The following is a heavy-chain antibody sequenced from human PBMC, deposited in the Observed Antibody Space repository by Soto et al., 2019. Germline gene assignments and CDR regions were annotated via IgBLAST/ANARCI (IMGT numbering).Heavy chain of an antibody. V-gene: IGHV3-30*03. CDR2: ISYDGSEI. CDR1: GFIFSNYG. CDR3: AIVRVADSPLDH. D-gene: IGHD3-10*02. J-gene: IGHJ4*02. Sequence: QVQLVESGGGVVQPGRSLRLSCVGSGFIFSNYGMHWVRQAPGKGLEWVAFISYDGSEILYADSVNGRFTISRDNSKITLFLPMNRPTAEDTAVYVCAIVRVADSPLDHWGQGTLVTVSS.